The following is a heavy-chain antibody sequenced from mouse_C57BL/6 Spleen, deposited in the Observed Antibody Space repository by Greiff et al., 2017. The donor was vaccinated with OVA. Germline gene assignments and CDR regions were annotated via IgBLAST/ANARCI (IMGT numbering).Heavy chain of an antibody. CDR2: INPNNGGT. CDR3: ARWEVTTRRYYAMDY. Sequence: VQLQQSGPELVKPGASVKISCKASGYTFTDYYMNWVKQSHGKSLEWIGDINPNNGGTSYNQKFKGKATLTVDKSSSTAYMELRSLTSENSAVYYCARWEVTTRRYYAMDYWGQGTSVTVSS. J-gene: IGHJ4*01. CDR1: GYTFTDYY. V-gene: IGHV1-26*01. D-gene: IGHD2-2*01.